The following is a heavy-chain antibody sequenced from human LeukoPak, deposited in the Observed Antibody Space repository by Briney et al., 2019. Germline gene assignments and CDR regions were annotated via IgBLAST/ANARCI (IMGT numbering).Heavy chain of an antibody. CDR3: AIPREGLRNLRAFDY. V-gene: IGHV4-4*02. CDR2: ISHSGST. J-gene: IGHJ4*02. Sequence: PSGTLSLTCAVSDGSISSNHWWSWVRQPPGKGLEWIGEISHSGSTNYNPSLKSRVTISVDKSKNHFSLKLSSVTAADTAVYYCAIPREGLRNLRAFDYWGQGTLVTVSS. CDR1: DGSISSNHW. D-gene: IGHD5-12*01.